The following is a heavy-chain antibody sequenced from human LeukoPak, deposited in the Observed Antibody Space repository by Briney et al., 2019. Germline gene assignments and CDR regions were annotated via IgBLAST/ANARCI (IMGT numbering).Heavy chain of an antibody. CDR1: GFTFSSYA. D-gene: IGHD1-26*01. V-gene: IGHV3-23*01. CDR3: ARDVAQVGATPRDF. Sequence: GGSLRLSCAASGFTFSSYAMSWVRQAPGKGLEWVSAISGSGGSTYYADSVKGRFTISRDNSKNTLYLQMNSLRAEDTAVYYCARDVAQVGATPRDFWGQGTLVTVSS. J-gene: IGHJ4*02. CDR2: ISGSGGST.